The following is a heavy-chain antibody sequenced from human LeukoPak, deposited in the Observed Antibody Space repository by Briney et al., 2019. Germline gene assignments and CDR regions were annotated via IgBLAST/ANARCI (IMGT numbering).Heavy chain of an antibody. J-gene: IGHJ4*02. D-gene: IGHD4-17*01. CDR1: GGSISTYY. V-gene: IGHV4-59*01. CDR2: MYYSGST. Sequence: SETLSLTCTVSGGSISTYYWNWIRQSPGKGLEWIGYMYYSGSTDYNPSLKSRVTISVDTSKNESSLKLSSVTAADTAVYYCARTPATTWTNHFDYWGQGTLVTVSS. CDR3: ARTPATTWTNHFDY.